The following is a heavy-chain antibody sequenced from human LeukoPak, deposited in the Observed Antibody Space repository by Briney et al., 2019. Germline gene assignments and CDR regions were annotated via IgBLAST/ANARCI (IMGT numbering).Heavy chain of an antibody. CDR2: ISAYNGNT. J-gene: IGHJ1*01. D-gene: IGHD4-23*01. CDR1: GYTFTSYG. V-gene: IGHV1-18*01. Sequence: ASVKVSCKASGYTFTSYGISWVRQAPGQGLEWMGWISAYNGNTNYAQKLQGRVAMTTDTSTSTAYMELRSLRSDDTAVYYCARVAYYGGKSGYFQHWGQGTLVTVSS. CDR3: ARVAYYGGKSGYFQH.